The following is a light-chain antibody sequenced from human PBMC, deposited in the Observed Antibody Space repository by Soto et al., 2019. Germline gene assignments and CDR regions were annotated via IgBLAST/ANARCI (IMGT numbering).Light chain of an antibody. Sequence: EIVLTQSPGTLSLSPGERATLSCRASQSVSSSYLAWYQQKPGQAPRLLIYGASSRATGIPDRFSGSGSGTDFTLNISRLEAEDFAVYYCQHYGSSLFTFGQGTRLEIK. V-gene: IGKV3-20*01. CDR1: QSVSSSY. CDR2: GAS. J-gene: IGKJ5*01. CDR3: QHYGSSLFT.